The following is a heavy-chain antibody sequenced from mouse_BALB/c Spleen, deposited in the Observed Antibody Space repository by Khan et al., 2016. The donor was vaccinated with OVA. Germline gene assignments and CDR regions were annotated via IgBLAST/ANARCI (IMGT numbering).Heavy chain of an antibody. Sequence: EVELVESGGDLVKPGGSLKLSCAASGFTFSTYAMSWVRQTPDKRLEWVATINTGGDYIYYPDSVKGRFTISRDNAKNTLYLQMSSLRSEDTAMYYCARHNYGPFAYWGQGTRVTVSA. V-gene: IGHV5-6*01. CDR1: GFTFSTYA. CDR3: ARHNYGPFAY. D-gene: IGHD1-1*01. CDR2: INTGGDYI. J-gene: IGHJ3*01.